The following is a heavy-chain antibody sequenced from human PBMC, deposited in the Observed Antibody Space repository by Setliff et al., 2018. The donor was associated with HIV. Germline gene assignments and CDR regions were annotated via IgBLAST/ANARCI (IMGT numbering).Heavy chain of an antibody. CDR2: ISGSGDNT. V-gene: IGHV3-23*01. CDR1: GFTFSSYA. J-gene: IGHJ4*02. CDR3: ARAPPGDSSSWYGNPCFDS. Sequence: LRLSCAASGFTFSSYAMSWVRQAPGKGLEWVSTISGSGDNTYYADSVKGRFTISRDNSKNTLYLQMNGLRAGDTAVYYCARAPPGDSSSWYGNPCFDSWGQGTLVTVSS. D-gene: IGHD6-13*01.